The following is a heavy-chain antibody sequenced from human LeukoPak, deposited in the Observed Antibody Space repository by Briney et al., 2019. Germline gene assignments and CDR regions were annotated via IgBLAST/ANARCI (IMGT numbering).Heavy chain of an antibody. V-gene: IGHV3-23*01. CDR1: GLTFSSYA. J-gene: IGHJ5*02. CDR2: ISGTGGST. D-gene: IGHD6-13*01. CDR3: AKEHSSSWYGYNWFDP. Sequence: GGSLRLACAASGLTFSSYAMSWVRQAPGKGLEWVSTISGTGGSTYYADSVKGRFTISRDNSKNTLYLQMNSLRAEDTAVYYCAKEHSSSWYGYNWFDPWGQGTLVTVSS.